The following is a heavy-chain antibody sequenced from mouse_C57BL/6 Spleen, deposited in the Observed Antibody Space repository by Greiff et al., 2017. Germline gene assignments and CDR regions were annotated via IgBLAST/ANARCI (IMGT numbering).Heavy chain of an antibody. V-gene: IGHV2-4*01. J-gene: IGHJ4*01. CDR2: IWSGGST. D-gene: IGHD5-1*01. Sequence: QVQLQQSGPGLVQPSQSLSITCTVSGFSLTSYGVHWVRQPPGKGLEWLGVIWSGGSTDYNAAFISRLSISKDNSTSQVFFKMNSLQADDTAIYYCAKARTYGYYYAMDYWGQGTSVTVSS. CDR1: GFSLTSYG. CDR3: AKARTYGYYYAMDY.